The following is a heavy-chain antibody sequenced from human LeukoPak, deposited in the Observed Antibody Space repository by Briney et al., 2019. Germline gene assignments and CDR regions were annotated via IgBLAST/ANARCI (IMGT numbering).Heavy chain of an antibody. CDR2: IIPIFGTA. CDR3: ARGQIVVVPAATYYFDY. D-gene: IGHD2-2*01. CDR1: GGTFSSCA. V-gene: IGHV1-69*01. Sequence: SVKVSCKASGGTFSSCAISWVRQAPGQGLEWMGGIIPIFGTANYAQKFQGRVTITADESTSTAYMELSSLRSEDTAVYYCARGQIVVVPAATYYFDYWGQGTLVTVSS. J-gene: IGHJ4*02.